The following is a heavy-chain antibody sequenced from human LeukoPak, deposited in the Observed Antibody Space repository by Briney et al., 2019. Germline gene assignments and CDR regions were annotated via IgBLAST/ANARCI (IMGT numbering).Heavy chain of an antibody. V-gene: IGHV4-59*01. J-gene: IGHJ4*02. CDR2: IYYSGST. D-gene: IGHD3-9*01. Sequence: KSSETLSLTCTVSGGSISSYYWSWIRQPPGKGLDWIGYIYYSGSTDYNPSLKSRVTISVDTSKNQFSLKLSSVTAADTAVYYCALYLDGATEYYFDYWGQGTLVTVSS. CDR3: ALYLDGATEYYFDY. CDR1: GGSISSYY.